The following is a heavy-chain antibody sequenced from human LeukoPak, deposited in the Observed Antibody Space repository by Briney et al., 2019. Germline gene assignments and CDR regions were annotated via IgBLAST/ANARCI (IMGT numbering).Heavy chain of an antibody. CDR2: ISSSYI. D-gene: IGHD1-26*01. CDR1: GFTFSSYS. CDR3: ARDPVG. Sequence: GGSLRLSCAASGFTFSSYSMNWVRQAPGKGLEWVSSISSSYIYYADSVKGRFTISRDNAKSSLYLQMNSLRAEDTAVYYCARDPVGWGQGTLVTVSS. J-gene: IGHJ4*02. V-gene: IGHV3-21*01.